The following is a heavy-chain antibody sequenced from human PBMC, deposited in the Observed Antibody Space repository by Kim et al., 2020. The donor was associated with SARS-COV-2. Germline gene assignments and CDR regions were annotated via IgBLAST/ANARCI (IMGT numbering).Heavy chain of an antibody. J-gene: IGHJ3*02. D-gene: IGHD2-2*01. V-gene: IGHV4-34*01. CDR3: ARGRQYCSSTSCTPVSHAFDI. CDR2: INHSGST. Sequence: SETLSLTCAVYGGSFSGYYWSWIRQPPGKGLEWIGEINHSGSTNYNPSLKSRVTISVDTSKNQFSLKLSSVTAADTAVYYCARGRQYCSSTSCTPVSHAFDIWGQGTMVTVSS. CDR1: GGSFSGYY.